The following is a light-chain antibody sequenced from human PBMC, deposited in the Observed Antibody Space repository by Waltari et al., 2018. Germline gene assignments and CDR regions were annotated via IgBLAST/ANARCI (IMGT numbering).Light chain of an antibody. V-gene: IGKV2-28*01. CDR3: MQGLQTPFT. CDR2: MGS. Sequence: MTQSPSTLSASVGDRVTITCRASQSISSWLAWYLQKPGQSPHLLIYMGSNRASGVPDRFSGSGSGTDFTLKISRVEAEDVGVYYCMQGLQTPFTFGPGTKVDIK. J-gene: IGKJ3*01. CDR1: QSISSW.